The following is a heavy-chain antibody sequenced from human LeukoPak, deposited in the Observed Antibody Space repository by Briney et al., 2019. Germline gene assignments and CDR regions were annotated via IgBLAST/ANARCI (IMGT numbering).Heavy chain of an antibody. CDR3: ATARRPFKGSGWLFYMDV. Sequence: GASVKVSCKASGSTFTGYYMHWVRQAPGQGLEWMGWINPNSGGTNYAQQFQGRVTMTRDTSISTAYMELSRLISDGTAVYYCATARRPFKGSGWLFYMDVWGKGTTVTVSS. D-gene: IGHD3-22*01. CDR2: INPNSGGT. J-gene: IGHJ6*03. CDR1: GSTFTGYY. V-gene: IGHV1-2*02.